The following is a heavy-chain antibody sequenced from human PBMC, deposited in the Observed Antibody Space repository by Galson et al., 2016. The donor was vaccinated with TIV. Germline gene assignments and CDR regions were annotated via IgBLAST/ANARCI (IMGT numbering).Heavy chain of an antibody. CDR3: ARRQLWFWYFDL. D-gene: IGHD5-18*01. CDR2: LNHRGDP. CDR1: GYSISSGFY. Sequence: ETLSLTCAVSGYSISSGFYWGWIRQPPGRGLEWIGSLNHRGDPHYNPSLKSRVTISLDTSKNQVSLTLSSVTAADTAVYYCARRQLWFWYFDLWGRGTLVTVSS. J-gene: IGHJ2*01. V-gene: IGHV4-38-2*01.